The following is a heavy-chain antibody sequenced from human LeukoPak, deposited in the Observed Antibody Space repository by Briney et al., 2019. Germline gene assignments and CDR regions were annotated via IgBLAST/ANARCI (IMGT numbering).Heavy chain of an antibody. J-gene: IGHJ4*02. CDR1: GYTFTSYG. D-gene: IGHD3-10*01. CDR2: ISGNNGDM. CDR3: ARTSITMVSST. Sequence: GASVKVSCKTSGYTFTSYGITWVRQAPGQGLEWLGWISGNNGDMSYAHNVDGRVTMTTDTSTSTGYMELRSLRSDDTAVYYCARTSITMVSSTWGQGTLVTVSS. V-gene: IGHV1-18*04.